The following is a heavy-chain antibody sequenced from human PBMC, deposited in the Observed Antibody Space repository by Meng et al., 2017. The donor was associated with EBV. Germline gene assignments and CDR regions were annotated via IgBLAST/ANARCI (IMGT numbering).Heavy chain of an antibody. D-gene: IGHD2-8*01. V-gene: IGHV3-23*01. J-gene: IGHJ4*02. CDR2: ISGSGGST. CDR1: GFTFSSYA. CDR3: AKVLSVGGRMVGRSATDY. Sequence: VQRLGLGGGSVQPGGSLRLSCAASGFTFSSYAMSWVRQAPGKGLEWVSAISGSGGSTYYADSVKGRFTISRDNSKNTLYLQMNSLRAEDTAVYYCAKVLSVGGRMVGRSATDYWGQGTLVTVSS.